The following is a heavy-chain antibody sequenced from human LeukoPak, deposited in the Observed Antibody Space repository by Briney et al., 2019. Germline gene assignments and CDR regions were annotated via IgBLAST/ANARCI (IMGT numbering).Heavy chain of an antibody. CDR2: IRKKTNGYTT. CDR3: ARVSVVVPAAMDN. Sequence: PGGSLRLSCAASGFTFSDHYMDWVRQAAGKGLEWVARIRKKTNGYTTEYAASVKGRFTISRDDSKNSLYLQMNSLTTDDTAVYYCARVSVVVPAAMDNWGQGTLVTVSS. D-gene: IGHD2-2*01. V-gene: IGHV3-72*01. CDR1: GFTFSDHY. J-gene: IGHJ4*02.